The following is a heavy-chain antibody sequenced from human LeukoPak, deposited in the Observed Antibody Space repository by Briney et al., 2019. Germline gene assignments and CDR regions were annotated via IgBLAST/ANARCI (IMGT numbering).Heavy chain of an antibody. CDR1: GFTFSSYG. V-gene: IGHV3-30*18. Sequence: GGSLRLSCAASGFTFSSYGMHWVRQAPGKGLEWVAVISYDGSNKYYADSVKGRFTISRDNSKNTLYLQMNSLRAEDTAVYYCAKVRFDPWGQGTLVTVSP. CDR2: ISYDGSNK. CDR3: AKVRFDP. J-gene: IGHJ5*02.